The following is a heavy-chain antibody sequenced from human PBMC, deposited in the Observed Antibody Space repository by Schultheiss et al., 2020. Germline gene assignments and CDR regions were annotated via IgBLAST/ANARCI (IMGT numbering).Heavy chain of an antibody. V-gene: IGHV3-7*01. CDR1: GFTFSSYA. Sequence: GGSLRLSCAASGFTFSSYAMHWVRQAPGKGLEWVANIKQDGSEKNYVDSVKGRFAISRDNAKNSLYLQMNSLRADDTSVYYCVAGGTWGQGTLVTVSS. J-gene: IGHJ5*02. D-gene: IGHD1-1*01. CDR2: IKQDGSEK. CDR3: VAGGT.